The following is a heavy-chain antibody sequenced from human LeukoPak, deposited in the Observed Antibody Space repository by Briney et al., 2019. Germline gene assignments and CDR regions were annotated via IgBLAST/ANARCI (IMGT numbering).Heavy chain of an antibody. CDR3: ARQNYDFWSGYPSYYYYGMDV. D-gene: IGHD3-3*01. J-gene: IGHJ6*02. V-gene: IGHV1-69*13. CDR2: IIPIFGTA. CDR1: GGTFSSYA. Sequence: ASVKVSCKASGGTFSSYAISWVRQAPGQGLEWMGGIIPIFGTANYAQKLQGRVTITADESTSTAYMELSSLRSEDTAVYYCARQNYDFWSGYPSYYYYGMDVWGQGTTVTVSS.